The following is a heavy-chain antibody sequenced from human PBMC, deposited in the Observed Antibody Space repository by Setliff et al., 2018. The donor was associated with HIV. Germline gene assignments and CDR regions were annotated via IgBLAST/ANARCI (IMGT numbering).Heavy chain of an antibody. Sequence: PSEKVSCKAFGYTFSTNAIHWVRQAPGQRLEWMGYINAGDDNTRYSEKFQGRVTITRDTSANTAYMELSSLRSEDTAVYYCARGSCSGCYLSDYWGLGTLVTVS. D-gene: IGHD6-19*01. CDR2: INAGDDNT. CDR3: ARGSCSGCYLSDY. V-gene: IGHV1-3*01. CDR1: GYTFSTNA. J-gene: IGHJ4*02.